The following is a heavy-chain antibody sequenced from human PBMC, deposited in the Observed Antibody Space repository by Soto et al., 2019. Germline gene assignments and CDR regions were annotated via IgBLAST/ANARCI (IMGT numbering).Heavy chain of an antibody. CDR3: AGGRHGKNYFDY. Sequence: PSETLSLTCAVSGGSISSGGYSWSWIRQPPGKGLEWIGYIYHSGSTYYNPSLKSRVTISVDRSKNQFSLKLSSVTAADTAVYYCAGGRHGKNYFDYWGQGTLVTVSS. J-gene: IGHJ4*02. CDR1: GGSISSGGYS. V-gene: IGHV4-30-2*01. CDR2: IYHSGST. D-gene: IGHD1-26*01.